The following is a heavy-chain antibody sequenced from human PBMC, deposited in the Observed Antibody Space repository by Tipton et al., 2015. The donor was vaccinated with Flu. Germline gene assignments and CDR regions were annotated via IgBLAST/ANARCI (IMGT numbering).Heavy chain of an antibody. J-gene: IGHJ4*02. CDR3: ATQRPTYYYGSGSYMDY. CDR1: GYSISSGYY. V-gene: IGHV4-38-2*01. CDR2: IYHSGST. Sequence: TLSLTCAVSGYSISSGYYWGWIRQPPGKGLEWIGSIYHSGSTYYNPSLKSRVTISVDTSKNQFSLKLSSVTAADTAVYYCATQRPTYYYGSGSYMDYWGQGTLVTVSS. D-gene: IGHD3-10*01.